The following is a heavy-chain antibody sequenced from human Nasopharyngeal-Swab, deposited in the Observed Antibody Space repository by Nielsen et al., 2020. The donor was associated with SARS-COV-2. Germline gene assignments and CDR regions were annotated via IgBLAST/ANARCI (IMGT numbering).Heavy chain of an antibody. J-gene: IGHJ6*02. Sequence: WIRQPPGKGLEWVSPISTRGSTKYYADSVKGRFTISRDNTKKSLYLQMNSLRADDTAVYYCAGVLRSCSGGVCFLMRAPVGYYGLGVWGQGTTVTVSS. D-gene: IGHD2-15*01. CDR2: ISTRGSTK. CDR3: AGVLRSCSGGVCFLMRAPVGYYGLGV. V-gene: IGHV3-11*04.